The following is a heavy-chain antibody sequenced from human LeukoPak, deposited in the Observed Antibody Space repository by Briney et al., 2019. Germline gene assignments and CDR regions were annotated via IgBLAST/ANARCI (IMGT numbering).Heavy chain of an antibody. CDR3: AREGGELLRRGMDV. CDR2: IYTSGST. J-gene: IGHJ6*04. V-gene: IGHV4-4*07. CDR1: VGSIRSYY. D-gene: IGHD1-26*01. Sequence: SETLSLTCTVSVGSIRSYYWSCIRQPAEKGLEWIGRIYTSGSTNYNPSLKSRVTMSVDTAKNQFSLSLSSVTAADPAVYYCAREGGELLRRGMDVWGEGTTVTVSS.